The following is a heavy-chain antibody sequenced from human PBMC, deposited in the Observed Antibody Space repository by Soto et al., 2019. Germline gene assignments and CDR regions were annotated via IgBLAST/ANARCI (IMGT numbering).Heavy chain of an antibody. Sequence: SETLSLTCSVSGGSISSYYWSWIRQPPGKGLEWIGCIYYSGSTNYNPSLKSRVTISVDTSKNQFSLKLSSVTAADTAVYYCARLEDYYDWFDPWGQGTLVTVSS. J-gene: IGHJ5*02. V-gene: IGHV4-59*01. CDR3: ARLEDYYDWFDP. CDR2: IYYSGST. D-gene: IGHD3-22*01. CDR1: GGSISSYY.